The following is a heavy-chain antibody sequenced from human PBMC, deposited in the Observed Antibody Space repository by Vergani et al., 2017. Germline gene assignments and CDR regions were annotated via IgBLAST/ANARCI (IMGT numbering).Heavy chain of an antibody. J-gene: IGHJ4*02. V-gene: IGHV1-69*01. CDR1: GGTFSSYA. D-gene: IGHD3-10*01. CDR2: IIPIFGTA. CDR3: ARGRLITMVRGVIAYFDY. Sequence: QVQLVQSGAEVKKPGSSVKVSCKASGGTFSSYAISWVRQAPGQGLEWMGGIIPIFGTANYAQKFQGRVTITADESTGTASMELSSLRSEDTAVYYCARGRLITMVRGVIAYFDYWGQGTLVTVSS.